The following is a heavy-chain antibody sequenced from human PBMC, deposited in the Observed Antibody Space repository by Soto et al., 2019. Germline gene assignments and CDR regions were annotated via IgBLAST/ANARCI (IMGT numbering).Heavy chain of an antibody. D-gene: IGHD3-16*01. Sequence: EVQLVESGGGLFQPGGSLRLSCAASGISVSRNYMSWVRQAPGKGLEWVSLIYSGGSTDYADSVKGRFSISRDNSKNTVYLQMNSLRVDDTAVYYCAGGNNVEERDWGQGTLVTVSS. J-gene: IGHJ4*02. CDR3: AGGNNVEERD. V-gene: IGHV3-66*01. CDR2: IYSGGST. CDR1: GISVSRNY.